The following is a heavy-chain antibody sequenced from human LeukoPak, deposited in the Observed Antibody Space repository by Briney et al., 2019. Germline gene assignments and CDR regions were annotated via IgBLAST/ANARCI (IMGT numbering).Heavy chain of an antibody. J-gene: IGHJ5*02. V-gene: IGHV4-59*01. CDR3: ARGSIRFDP. D-gene: IGHD6-6*01. CDR1: GGSISSYY. CDR2: IYYSWST. Sequence: SETLSLTCTVSGGSISSYYWSWIRQPPGKGLEWIGYIYYSWSTNYHPSLKSRVTISVDTSKNQFSLKLSSVTAADTAVYYCARGSIRFDPWGQGTLVTVSS.